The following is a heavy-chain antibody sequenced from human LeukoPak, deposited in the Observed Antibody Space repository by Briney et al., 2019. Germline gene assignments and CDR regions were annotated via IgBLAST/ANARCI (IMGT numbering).Heavy chain of an antibody. CDR2: IIPIFGTA. J-gene: IGHJ4*02. V-gene: IGHV1-69*05. CDR1: GYTFTSYD. D-gene: IGHD6-19*01. CDR3: ANSQLTSLYSSGWGFLDY. Sequence: SVKVSCKASGYTFTSYDINWVRQATGQGLEWMGGIIPIFGTANYAQKFQGRVTITTDESTSTAYMELSSLRSEDTAVYYCANSQLTSLYSSGWGFLDYWGQGTLVTVSS.